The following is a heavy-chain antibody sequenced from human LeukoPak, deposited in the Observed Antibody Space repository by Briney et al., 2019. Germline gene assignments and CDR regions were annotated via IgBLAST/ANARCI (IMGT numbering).Heavy chain of an antibody. CDR2: IIPILGIA. CDR3: ARGSRGWGVVGYYFDN. CDR1: GGTFSSYA. V-gene: IGHV1-69*04. Sequence: SVKVSCKASGGTFSSYAISWVRQAPGQGLEWMGRIIPILGIANYAQKFQGRVTITADKSTSTAYMELSSLRSEDTAVYYCARGSRGWGVVGYYFDNWGQGTLVTVSS. J-gene: IGHJ4*02. D-gene: IGHD2-2*01.